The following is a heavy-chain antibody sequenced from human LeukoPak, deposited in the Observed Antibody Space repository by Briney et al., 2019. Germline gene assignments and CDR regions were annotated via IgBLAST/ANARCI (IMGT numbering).Heavy chain of an antibody. CDR1: GYSFSSYA. J-gene: IGHJ6*03. CDR2: ISASGTGSGGGT. CDR3: PRIKSMVPPYFYFYMDV. V-gene: IGHV3-23*01. Sequence: PVGSLRLSCEVSGYSFSSYAMSWVRAAPGEGLEWVSVISASGTGSGGGTYYAHSVKGRFNFSRDNSNTTLYLEMNSLRPGANATFYCPRIKSMVPPYFYFYMDVWGIGTTVSVSS. D-gene: IGHD2-8*01.